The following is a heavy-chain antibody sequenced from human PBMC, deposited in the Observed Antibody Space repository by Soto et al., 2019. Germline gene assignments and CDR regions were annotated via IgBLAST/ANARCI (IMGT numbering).Heavy chain of an antibody. Sequence: GGSLRLSCAASGFTFSSYGMHWVRQAPGKGLEWVAVIWYDGSNKYYADSVKGRFTISRDNSKNTLYLQMNSLRAEDTAVYYYARDMEYYYDSSGYFYWGQGTLVTVSS. J-gene: IGHJ4*02. D-gene: IGHD3-22*01. V-gene: IGHV3-33*01. CDR1: GFTFSSYG. CDR2: IWYDGSNK. CDR3: ARDMEYYYDSSGYFY.